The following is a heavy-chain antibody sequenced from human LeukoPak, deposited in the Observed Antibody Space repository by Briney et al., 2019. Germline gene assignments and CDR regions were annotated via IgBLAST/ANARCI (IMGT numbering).Heavy chain of an antibody. V-gene: IGHV4-61*05. Sequence: SETLSLTCTVSGYSISSGYYWDWIRQPPGKGLEWIGYIYYSGSTNYNPSLKSRVTISVDTSKNQFSLKLSSVTAADTAVYYCARRGRRCSSTSCYFRYNWFDPWGQGTLVTVSS. CDR1: GYSISSGYY. J-gene: IGHJ5*02. CDR2: IYYSGST. CDR3: ARRGRRCSSTSCYFRYNWFDP. D-gene: IGHD2-2*01.